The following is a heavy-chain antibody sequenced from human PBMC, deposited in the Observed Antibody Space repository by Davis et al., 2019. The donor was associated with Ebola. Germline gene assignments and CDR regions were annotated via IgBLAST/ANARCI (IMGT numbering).Heavy chain of an antibody. D-gene: IGHD6-19*01. J-gene: IGHJ5*02. CDR2: INPNSGGT. CDR3: ARGTGYSSGRYGMRDHNWFDP. V-gene: IGHV1-2*02. CDR1: GYIFSGYY. Sequence: AASVKVSCKTSGYIFSGYYMHWVRQAPGQRLEWMGWINPNSGGTNYAQKFQGRVTMTRDTSISTAYMELSRLRSDDTAVYYCARGTGYSSGRYGMRDHNWFDPWGQGTLVTVSS.